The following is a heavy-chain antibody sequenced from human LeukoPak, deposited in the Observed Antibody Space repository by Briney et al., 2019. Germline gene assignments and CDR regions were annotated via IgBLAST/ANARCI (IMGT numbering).Heavy chain of an antibody. CDR1: GFTFSNYS. J-gene: IGHJ1*01. CDR3: TRGKEWELLTAFQH. Sequence: GGSLRLSCAASGFTFSNYSLHWVRQAPGKGLEWLAVISYDGGNKYYADSVEGRFTISRDNSKNTLFLQMSSLRPEDTAIFYCTRGKEWELLTAFQHWGQGTLVTVSS. V-gene: IGHV3-30*04. D-gene: IGHD1-26*01. CDR2: ISYDGGNK.